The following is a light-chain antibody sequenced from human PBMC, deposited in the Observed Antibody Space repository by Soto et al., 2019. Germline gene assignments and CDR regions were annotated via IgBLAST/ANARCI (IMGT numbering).Light chain of an antibody. Sequence: QSVLTQPASVSGSPGQSITISCTGTSSDVGSYNLVSWYQQHPGKAPKVMIYEVSKRPSGVSNRFSGSKSGNTASLTTSGLQAEDEADYYCCSYATGSTVVFGGGTKLTVL. J-gene: IGLJ2*01. CDR1: SSDVGSYNL. V-gene: IGLV2-23*02. CDR3: CSYATGSTVV. CDR2: EVS.